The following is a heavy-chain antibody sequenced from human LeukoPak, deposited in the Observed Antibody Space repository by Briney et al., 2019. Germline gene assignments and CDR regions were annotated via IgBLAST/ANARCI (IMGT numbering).Heavy chain of an antibody. J-gene: IGHJ4*02. D-gene: IGHD1-1*01. CDR1: GGSISSSSYY. V-gene: IGHV4-39*07. Sequence: NPSETLSLTCTVSGGSISSSSYYWGWIRQPPGKGLEWIGEINHSGSTNYNPSLKSRVTISVDTSKNQFSLKLSSVTAADTAVYYCARGRSSRQCHDFWGQGTLVTVSS. CDR2: INHSGST. CDR3: ARGRSSRQCHDF.